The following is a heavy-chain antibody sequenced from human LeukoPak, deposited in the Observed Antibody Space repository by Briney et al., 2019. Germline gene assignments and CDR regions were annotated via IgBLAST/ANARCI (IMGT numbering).Heavy chain of an antibody. CDR2: IYYSGST. Sequence: PSETLSLTCTVSGGSISSYYWSWIRQPPGKGLEWIGYIYYSGSTNYNPSLKSRVTISVDTSKNQFSLKLSSATAADTAVYYCAREKAEEYSSSGGYDYWGQGTLVTVSS. D-gene: IGHD6-6*01. V-gene: IGHV4-59*01. J-gene: IGHJ4*02. CDR1: GGSISSYY. CDR3: AREKAEEYSSSGGYDY.